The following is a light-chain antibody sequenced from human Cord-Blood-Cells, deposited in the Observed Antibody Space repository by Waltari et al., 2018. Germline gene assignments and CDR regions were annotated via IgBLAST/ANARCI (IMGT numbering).Light chain of an antibody. CDR1: QSVSSSY. Sequence: EIVLTQSPGTLSLSPGERATLSCRASQSVSSSYLAWYQQNPGQAPRFLIYGASSRATGIPDRFSVSGSGTDFNLTISRLEPEDFAVYYCQQYGSSPWTFGQGTKVEIK. J-gene: IGKJ1*01. CDR2: GAS. CDR3: QQYGSSPWT. V-gene: IGKV3-20*01.